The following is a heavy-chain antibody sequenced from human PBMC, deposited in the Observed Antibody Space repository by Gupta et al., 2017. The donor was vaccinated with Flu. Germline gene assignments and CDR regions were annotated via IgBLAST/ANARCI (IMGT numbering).Heavy chain of an antibody. CDR3: EGSIAVAGTGYYFDD. CDR1: GLSFSSYA. CDR2: ISTNGGST. J-gene: IGHJ4*02. Sequence: EVQLVESGGGLVQPGGSLRLSCAASGLSFSSYAMHWVRQAPGKGLEYVSAISTNGGSTYYENSVKGRVTISRDNSKNTLYLQMGSLRTEDMAVYYCEGSIAVAGTGYYFDDWGQGTLVTGSS. V-gene: IGHV3-64*01. D-gene: IGHD6-19*01.